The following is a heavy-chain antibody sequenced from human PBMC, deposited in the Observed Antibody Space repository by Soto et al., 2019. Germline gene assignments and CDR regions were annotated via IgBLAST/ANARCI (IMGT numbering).Heavy chain of an antibody. V-gene: IGHV3-23*01. Sequence: LRLSCVGSGFTFGNYAMSWVRQALGKGLEWVSSITGIDGRTYYADSVKGRFTISRDNPKNTLYLQMNNLRAEDTAMFYCAKDRGPYCSGGICYPPSWFDPWGQGTQVTVSS. CDR1: GFTFGNYA. D-gene: IGHD2-15*01. CDR3: AKDRGPYCSGGICYPPSWFDP. CDR2: ITGIDGRT. J-gene: IGHJ5*02.